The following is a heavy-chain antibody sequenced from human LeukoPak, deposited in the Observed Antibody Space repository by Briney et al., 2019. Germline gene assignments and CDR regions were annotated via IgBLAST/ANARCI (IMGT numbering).Heavy chain of an antibody. Sequence: GGSLRLSCAASGFTFSNAWMSWVRQAPGKGLEWVGRIKSKTDGGTTDYAAPVKGRFTISRDDSKTTLYLQMNSLKTEDTAVYYCTTSGSYSLDAFDIWGQGTMVTVSS. CDR3: TTSGSYSLDAFDI. CDR2: IKSKTDGGTT. J-gene: IGHJ3*02. D-gene: IGHD1-26*01. V-gene: IGHV3-15*01. CDR1: GFTFSNAW.